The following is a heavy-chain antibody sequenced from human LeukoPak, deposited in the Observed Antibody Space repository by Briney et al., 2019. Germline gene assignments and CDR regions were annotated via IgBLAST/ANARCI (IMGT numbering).Heavy chain of an antibody. Sequence: QPGRSLRLSCAASGFTFSSYAMHWVRQAPGKGLEWVAVMSYDGSNKYYADSVKGRFTISRDNSKNTLYLQMNSLRAEDTAVYYCARGNGYHLLDYWGQGTLVTVSS. D-gene: IGHD5-24*01. CDR3: ARGNGYHLLDY. J-gene: IGHJ4*02. V-gene: IGHV3-30-3*01. CDR2: MSYDGSNK. CDR1: GFTFSSYA.